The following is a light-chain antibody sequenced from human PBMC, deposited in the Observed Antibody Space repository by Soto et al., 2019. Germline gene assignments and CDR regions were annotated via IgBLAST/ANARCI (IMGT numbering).Light chain of an antibody. V-gene: IGLV2-11*01. Sequence: QSALTQPRSVSGSPGQSVTISCTVASRDIGGYNYVSWYQQYPGKAPKLLIYDVTKRPSGVPDRFSGSKSGYTASLTISGLRAEDDADYYCCSYAGSYTFYVFGTGTKVTVL. J-gene: IGLJ1*01. CDR1: SRDIGGYNY. CDR2: DVT. CDR3: CSYAGSYTFYV.